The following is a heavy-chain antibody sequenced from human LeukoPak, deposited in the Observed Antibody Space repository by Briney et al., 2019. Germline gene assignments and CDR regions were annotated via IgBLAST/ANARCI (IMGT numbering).Heavy chain of an antibody. D-gene: IGHD5-18*01. CDR2: LYYSGST. J-gene: IGHJ3*02. CDR1: GGSIRSYY. Sequence: SETLSLTCTVSGGSIRSYYWSWIRQPPGKGLEWIGYLYYSGSTNYNPSLKSRVTISVDTSKNQFSLKLSSVTAADTAVYYCARVNSYGFSDAFDIWGQGTMVTVSS. V-gene: IGHV4-59*01. CDR3: ARVNSYGFSDAFDI.